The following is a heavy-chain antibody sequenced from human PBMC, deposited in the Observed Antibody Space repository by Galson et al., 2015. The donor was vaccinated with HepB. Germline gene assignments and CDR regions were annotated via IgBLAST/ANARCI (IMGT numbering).Heavy chain of an antibody. CDR2: FDPEDGET. V-gene: IGHV1-24*01. D-gene: IGHD6-19*01. J-gene: IGHJ4*02. CDR1: GYTFTSYG. CDR3: ATGSQWTLDY. Sequence: SVKVSCKASGYTFTSYGISWVRQAPGQGLEWMGGFDPEDGETIYAQKFQGRVTMTEDTSTDTAYMELSSLRSEDTAVYYCATGSQWTLDYWGQGTLVTVSS.